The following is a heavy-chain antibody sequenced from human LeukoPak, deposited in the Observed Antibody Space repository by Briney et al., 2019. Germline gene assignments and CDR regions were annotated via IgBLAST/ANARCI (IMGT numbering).Heavy chain of an antibody. V-gene: IGHV4-34*01. CDR1: GGSFSGYY. CDR2: INHSGSA. Sequence: PSETLSLTCAVYGGSFSGYYWSWIRQPPGKGLEWIGEINHSGSANYNPSLKSRVTISVDTSKNQFSLKLSSVTAADTAVYYCARGPSNYYDGMDVWGQGTTVTVSS. CDR3: ARGPSNYYDGMDV. J-gene: IGHJ6*02.